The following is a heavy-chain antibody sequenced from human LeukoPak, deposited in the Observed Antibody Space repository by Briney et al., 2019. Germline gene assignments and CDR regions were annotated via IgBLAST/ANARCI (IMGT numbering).Heavy chain of an antibody. CDR2: IKQDGSEQ. Sequence: GGSLRLSCAASGFTLSSHGMSWVRQAPGKGLEWVANIKQDGSEQYYADSVRGRFTISRDNAENSLYLQMNSLTAEDTAIYYCARESAGGPDYWGQGTLVTVSS. V-gene: IGHV3-7*05. CDR1: GFTLSSHG. D-gene: IGHD6-19*01. CDR3: ARESAGGPDY. J-gene: IGHJ4*02.